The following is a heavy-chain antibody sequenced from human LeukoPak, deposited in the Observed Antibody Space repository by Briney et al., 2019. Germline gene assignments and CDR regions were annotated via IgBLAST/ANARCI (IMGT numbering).Heavy chain of an antibody. CDR3: ARGANDILTGYYLFDY. Sequence: SETLSLTCTVSGGSISSGGYYWSWIRQHPGKGLEWIGYIYYSGSTYYNPSLKSRVTISVDTSKNQFSLKLSSVTAADTAVYYCARGANDILTGYYLFDYWGQGTMVTVSS. J-gene: IGHJ4*02. V-gene: IGHV4-31*03. CDR2: IYYSGST. CDR1: GGSISSGGYY. D-gene: IGHD3-9*01.